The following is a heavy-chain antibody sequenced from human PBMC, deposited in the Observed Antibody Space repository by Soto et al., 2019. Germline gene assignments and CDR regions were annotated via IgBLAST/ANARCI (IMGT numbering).Heavy chain of an antibody. CDR2: ISGSGGST. Sequence: EVQLLESGGGLVQPGGSLRLSCAASGFTFSSYAMSWVRQAPGKGLEWVSAISGSGGSTYYADSVKGRFTISRDNSNNTLYLQMNSLRAEDTAVYYCAKDSAAMVTAFDYWGQGTLVTVSS. V-gene: IGHV3-23*01. D-gene: IGHD5-18*01. CDR3: AKDSAAMVTAFDY. J-gene: IGHJ4*02. CDR1: GFTFSSYA.